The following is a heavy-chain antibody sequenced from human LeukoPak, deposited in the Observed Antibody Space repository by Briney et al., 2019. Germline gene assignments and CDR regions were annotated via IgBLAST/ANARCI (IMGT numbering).Heavy chain of an antibody. CDR3: AKDGTAGFNYDAFDI. J-gene: IGHJ3*02. D-gene: IGHD6-13*01. CDR1: GFTFSSYA. V-gene: IGHV3-23*01. Sequence: KTGGSLRLSCAASGFTFSSYAMSWVRQAPGKGLEWVSAISGSGGSTYYADSVKGRFTISRDNSKNTLYLQMNSLRAEDTAVYCCAKDGTAGFNYDAFDIWGQGTMVTVSS. CDR2: ISGSGGST.